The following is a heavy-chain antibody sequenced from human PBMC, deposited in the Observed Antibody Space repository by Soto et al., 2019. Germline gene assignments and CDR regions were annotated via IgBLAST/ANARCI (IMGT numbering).Heavy chain of an antibody. Sequence: ASVKVSCKASGYTFTSYAMHCVRQAPGQMLEWMGWINAGNGNTKYSQKFQGRVTITRDTSASTAYMELSSLRSEDTAVYYCARGDSSGYQYYYYGMDVWGQGTTVTVSS. V-gene: IGHV1-3*01. J-gene: IGHJ6*02. D-gene: IGHD3-22*01. CDR2: INAGNGNT. CDR3: ARGDSSGYQYYYYGMDV. CDR1: GYTFTSYA.